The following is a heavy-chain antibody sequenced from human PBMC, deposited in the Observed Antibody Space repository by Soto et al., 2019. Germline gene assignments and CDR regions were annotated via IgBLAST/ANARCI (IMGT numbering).Heavy chain of an antibody. CDR1: GGSISSGDYY. V-gene: IGHV4-30-4*01. J-gene: IGHJ4*02. CDR3: ARGRYFEWAYYFDY. D-gene: IGHD3-9*01. CDR2: IYYSGST. Sequence: PSETLSLTCTVSGGSISSGDYYWSWIRQPPGKGLEWIGYIYYSGSTYYNPSLKSRVTISVDTSKNQFSLKLSSVTAADTAVYYCARGRYFEWAYYFDYWGQGTLVTSPQ.